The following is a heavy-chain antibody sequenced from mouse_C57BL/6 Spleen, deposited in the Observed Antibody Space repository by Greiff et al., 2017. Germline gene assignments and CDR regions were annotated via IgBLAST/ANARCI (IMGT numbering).Heavy chain of an antibody. CDR2: LWSGGST. Sequence: QVQLQQSGPGLVQPSQSLSITCTVSGFSLTSYGVHWVRQSPGKGLEWLGVLWSGGSTVYNAAFISRLSISKDNSKSQVFFKMNSLQADDTAIYYCARNRDYSNYEFAYWGQGTLVTVSA. V-gene: IGHV2-2*01. D-gene: IGHD2-5*01. J-gene: IGHJ3*01. CDR3: ARNRDYSNYEFAY. CDR1: GFSLTSYG.